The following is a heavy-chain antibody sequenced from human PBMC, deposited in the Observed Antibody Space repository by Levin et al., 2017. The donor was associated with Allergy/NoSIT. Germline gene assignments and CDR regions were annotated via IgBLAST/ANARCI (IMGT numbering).Heavy chain of an antibody. V-gene: IGHV3-66*01. CDR3: AREPDYGGNSVGRHFDY. Sequence: GGSLRLSCAASGFTVSSNYMSWVRQAPGKGLEWVSVIYSGGSTYYADSVKGRFTISRDNSKNTLYLQMNSLRAEDTAVYYCAREPDYGGNSVGRHFDYWGQGTLVTVSS. CDR2: IYSGGST. D-gene: IGHD4-23*01. J-gene: IGHJ4*02. CDR1: GFTVSSNY.